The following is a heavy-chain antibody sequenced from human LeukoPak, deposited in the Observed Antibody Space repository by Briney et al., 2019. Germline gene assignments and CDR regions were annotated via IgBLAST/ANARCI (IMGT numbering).Heavy chain of an antibody. V-gene: IGHV3-11*04. CDR3: AREGRRTYDDFDY. Sequence: PGGSLRLSCAASGFTFSDYYMSWIRRAPGKGLEWISYISSSGSTRYYADSVQGRFTISRDNAKNSLYLQMSSLRAEDTAVYYCAREGRRTYDDFDYWGQGTLVTVSS. CDR2: ISSSGSTR. CDR1: GFTFSDYY. J-gene: IGHJ4*02. D-gene: IGHD3-3*01.